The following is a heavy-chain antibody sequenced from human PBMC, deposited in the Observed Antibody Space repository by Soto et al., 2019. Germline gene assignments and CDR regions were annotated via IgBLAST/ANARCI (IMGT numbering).Heavy chain of an antibody. J-gene: IGHJ4*02. D-gene: IGHD3-22*01. V-gene: IGHV4-34*01. Sequence: PSXTLSLTCAVYGGSFSGYYWSWIRQPPGKGLEWIGEINHSGSTNYNPSLKSRVTISVDTSKNQFSLKLSSVTAADTATYYCASYYDSSGYTDYCGQGTLVTVSS. CDR2: INHSGST. CDR3: ASYYDSSGYTDY. CDR1: GGSFSGYY.